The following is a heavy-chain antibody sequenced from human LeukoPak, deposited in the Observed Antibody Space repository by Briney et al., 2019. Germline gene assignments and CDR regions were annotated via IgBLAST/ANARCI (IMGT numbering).Heavy chain of an antibody. CDR1: GGSISSYY. Sequence: SETLSLTCTVSGGSISSYYWSWIRQPAGKGLEWIGRIYSSGSTSYNPSLKSRVTISVDRSKNQFSLKLSSVTAADTAVYYCARLSGYGDNWFDPWGQGTLVTVSS. D-gene: IGHD3-3*01. CDR3: ARLSGYGDNWFDP. J-gene: IGHJ5*02. V-gene: IGHV4-4*07. CDR2: IYSSGST.